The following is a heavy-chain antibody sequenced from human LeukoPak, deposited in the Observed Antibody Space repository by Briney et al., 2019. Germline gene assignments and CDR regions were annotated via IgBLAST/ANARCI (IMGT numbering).Heavy chain of an antibody. V-gene: IGHV4-4*09. Sequence: SETLSLTCTVSGGSISSCYWSWIRQPPGKGLEWIGYIYTSGSTNYNPSLKSRVTISVDTSKNQFSLKLSSVTAADTAVYYCARSPYNWNYDWFDPWGQGTLVTVSS. J-gene: IGHJ5*02. CDR3: ARSPYNWNYDWFDP. CDR1: GGSISSCY. D-gene: IGHD1-7*01. CDR2: IYTSGST.